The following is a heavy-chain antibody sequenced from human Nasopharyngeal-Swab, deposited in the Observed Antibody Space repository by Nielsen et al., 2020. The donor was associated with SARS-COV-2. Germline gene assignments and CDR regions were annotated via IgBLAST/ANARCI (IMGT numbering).Heavy chain of an antibody. J-gene: IGHJ5*01. Sequence: PGKGLEWIGYIYYSGSTYYNPSLKSRVTISVDTSKNQFSLKLSSVTAADTAVYYCARVGLGRITIFGVVTRGGFDSWGQGTLVTVSS. D-gene: IGHD3-3*01. CDR2: IYYSGST. CDR3: ARVGLGRITIFGVVTRGGFDS. V-gene: IGHV4-31*02.